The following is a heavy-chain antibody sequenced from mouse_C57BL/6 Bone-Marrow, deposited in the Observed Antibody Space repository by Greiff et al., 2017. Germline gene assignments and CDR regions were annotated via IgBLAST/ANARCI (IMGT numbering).Heavy chain of an antibody. J-gene: IGHJ4*01. V-gene: IGHV1-42*01. D-gene: IGHD3-2*02. CDR1: GYSFTGYY. CDR2: INPSTGGT. CDR3: ASSVLSGYCYAMDY. Sequence: VQLQQSGPELVKPGASVKISCKASGYSFTGYYMNWVKQSPEKSLEWIGEINPSTGGTTYNQKFKAKATLTVDKSSSTAYMQLKSLTSEYSAVYYCASSVLSGYCYAMDYWGQGTSVTVSS.